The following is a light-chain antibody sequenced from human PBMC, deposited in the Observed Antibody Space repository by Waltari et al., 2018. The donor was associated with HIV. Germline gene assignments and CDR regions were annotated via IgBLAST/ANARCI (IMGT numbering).Light chain of an antibody. J-gene: IGLJ2*01. CDR3: CAYAGSTTYVI. V-gene: IGLV2-23*02. CDR1: SSDVGGYNL. Sequence: QSALTQPASVSGSPGQSITISCTGTSSDVGGYNLVSWYQQHPGKSPKLMIYEVSKRPYGVSDRVAGSKSGKTASLTIAGLQAEDEADYYGCAYAGSTTYVIFGGGTKLTVL. CDR2: EVS.